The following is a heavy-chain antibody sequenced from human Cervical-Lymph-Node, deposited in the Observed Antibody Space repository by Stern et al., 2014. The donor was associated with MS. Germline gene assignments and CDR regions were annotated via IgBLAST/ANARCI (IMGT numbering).Heavy chain of an antibody. V-gene: IGHV4-31*03. CDR3: ARGGPPYSSIWNYFDY. CDR1: GGSINSGGHY. Sequence: QLEESGPGLVKPSQTLSLTCTVSGGSINSGGHYWSWIRQHPGKGLEWIGYIYYSGSTYYNPSLKSRLTISLDTSKNQFSLYLNSVTAADTAMYYCARGGPPYSSIWNYFDYWGQGALVSVSS. CDR2: IYYSGST. D-gene: IGHD6-13*01. J-gene: IGHJ4*02.